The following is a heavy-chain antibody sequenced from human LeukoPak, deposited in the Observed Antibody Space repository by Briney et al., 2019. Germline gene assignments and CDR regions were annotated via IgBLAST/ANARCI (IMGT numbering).Heavy chain of an antibody. J-gene: IGHJ4*02. CDR2: INHSGST. D-gene: IGHD2-21*01. CDR3: VRGRGLLLRYLDY. CDR1: GGSFSGYY. V-gene: IGHV4-34*01. Sequence: SETLSLTCAVYGGSFSGYYWSWIRQPPGKGLEWIGEINHSGSTNYNPSLKSRVTISVDTSKNQFSLKLSSVTAADTAVYYCVRGRGLLLRYLDYWGQGTLVTVSS.